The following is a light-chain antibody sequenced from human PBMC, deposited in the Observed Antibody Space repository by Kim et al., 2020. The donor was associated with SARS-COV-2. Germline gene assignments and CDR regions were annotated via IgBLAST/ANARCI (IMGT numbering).Light chain of an antibody. CDR1: QSIGTY. Sequence: ASVGDRVPITGRARQSIGTYLNWDGQKPGEAPKRLIYATFNLQGGVPSRFSGRGSGADLTFTIGVRQPEDLESYYGQRTYGPPRRLGQGTK. V-gene: IGKV1-39*01. J-gene: IGKJ1*01. CDR3: QRTYGPPRR. CDR2: ATF.